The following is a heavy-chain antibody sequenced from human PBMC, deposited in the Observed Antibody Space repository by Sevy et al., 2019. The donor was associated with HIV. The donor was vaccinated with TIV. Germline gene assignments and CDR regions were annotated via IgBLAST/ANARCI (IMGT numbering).Heavy chain of an antibody. CDR3: ARPTSGLYAYEHHDNAGFYCMDV. CDR1: GFTFRSYS. Sequence: GGSLRLSCAASGFTFRSYSMNWVRQAPGRGLEWVSSITSSSSFIFYADSVKGRFTISRDKAKNSLFQQMNSLRAEDTAVQYGARPTSGLYAYEHHDNAGFYCMDVWGQGTTVTVSS. D-gene: IGHD3-16*01. V-gene: IGHV3-21*01. J-gene: IGHJ6*02. CDR2: ITSSSSFI.